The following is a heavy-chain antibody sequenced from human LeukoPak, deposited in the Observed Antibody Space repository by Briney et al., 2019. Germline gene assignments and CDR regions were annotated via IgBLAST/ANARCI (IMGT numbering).Heavy chain of an antibody. Sequence: GGSLRLSCAASGFTFSRYSMNWVRQAPGKGLEWVSYISRSSSTIHYADSVKGRFAISRDNAKSSLFLQMNSLRAEDTAVYYCARDGGATMVRGVATYDSWGQGTLVTVSS. CDR2: ISRSSSTI. J-gene: IGHJ4*02. CDR1: GFTFSRYS. CDR3: ARDGGATMVRGVATYDS. V-gene: IGHV3-48*04. D-gene: IGHD3-10*01.